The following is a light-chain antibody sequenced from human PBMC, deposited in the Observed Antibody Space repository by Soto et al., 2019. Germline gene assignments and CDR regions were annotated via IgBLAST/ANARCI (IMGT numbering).Light chain of an antibody. V-gene: IGKV3-15*01. Sequence: EIVMTHSPATLSLSPGERATLSCSASQRITTVAWYQQKPGQAPRLLIYGLSIRAPGVPARFSVSGSGTEFTLTISSLQSEDFAVYFCQQYYDWPTFGQGTKV. J-gene: IGKJ1*01. CDR1: QRITT. CDR2: GLS. CDR3: QQYYDWPT.